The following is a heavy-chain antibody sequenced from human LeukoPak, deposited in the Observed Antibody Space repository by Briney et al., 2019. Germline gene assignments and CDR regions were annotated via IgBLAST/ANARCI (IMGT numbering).Heavy chain of an antibody. CDR3: AREARQWLVPDLRAFDI. CDR1: GYTFTGYY. J-gene: IGHJ3*02. V-gene: IGHV1-2*02. CDR2: INPNSGGT. D-gene: IGHD6-19*01. Sequence: ASVKVSCKAFGYTFTGYYMHWVRQAPGQGLEWMGWINPNSGGTNYAQKFQGRVTMTRDTSISTAYMELSRLRSDDTAVYYCAREARQWLVPDLRAFDIWGQGTMVTVSS.